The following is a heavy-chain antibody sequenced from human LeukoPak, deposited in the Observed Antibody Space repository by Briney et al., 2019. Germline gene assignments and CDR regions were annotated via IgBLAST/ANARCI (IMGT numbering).Heavy chain of an antibody. CDR3: TRAASSGPLFTYHMDV. D-gene: IGHD3-22*01. V-gene: IGHV4-39*07. CDR2: IYYTGSS. J-gene: IGHJ4*02. CDR1: GGSIRSSDDY. Sequence: PSETLSLTCSVSGGSIRSSDDYWGFVRQTPGKGLEWMGSIYYTGSSHYNPSLKSRATISVDTSKNQFSLKLTSVTAADTAVYYCTRAASSGPLFTYHMDVWGQGTLVTVSS.